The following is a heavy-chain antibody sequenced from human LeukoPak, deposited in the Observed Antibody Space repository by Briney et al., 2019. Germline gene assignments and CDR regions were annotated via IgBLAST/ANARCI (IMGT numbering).Heavy chain of an antibody. J-gene: IGHJ4*02. D-gene: IGHD5-18*01. CDR3: AETGVGGYSYGLAFDY. CDR1: GFTFSSYA. Sequence: GGSLRLSCAASGFTFSSYAMSWVRQAPGKGLEWVSAISGSGGSTYYADSVKGRFTISRDNSKNTLYLQMNSLRAEDTAVYYCAETGVGGYSYGLAFDYWGQGTLVTVSS. V-gene: IGHV3-23*01. CDR2: ISGSGGST.